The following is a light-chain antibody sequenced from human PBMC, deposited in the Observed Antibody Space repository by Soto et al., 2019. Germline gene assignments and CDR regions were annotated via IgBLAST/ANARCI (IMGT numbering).Light chain of an antibody. J-gene: IGLJ1*01. V-gene: IGLV2-8*01. CDR1: SSDVGPYKY. Sequence: QCVLTRPPSASGSAGESVTISCTGTSSDVGPYKYVSWYQQHPGKAPKLIIYAVNQRPSGVPDRFSGSKSGNTASLTISGLQAEDEADYYCCSHAGSYTYVFGTGTKVTVL. CDR2: AVN. CDR3: CSHAGSYTYV.